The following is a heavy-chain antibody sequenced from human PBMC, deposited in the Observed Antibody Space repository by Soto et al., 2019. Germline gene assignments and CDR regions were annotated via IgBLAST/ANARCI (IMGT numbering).Heavy chain of an antibody. CDR1: GGSFSGYY. CDR2: INHSGST. CDR3: ARSLYIWRFGELSRPFDY. J-gene: IGHJ4*02. D-gene: IGHD3-10*01. Sequence: PSETLSLTCAVYGGSFSGYYWSWIRQPPGKGLEWIGEINHSGSTNYNPSLKSRVTISVDTSKNQFSLKLSSVTAADTAVYYCARSLYIWRFGELSRPFDYWGQGTLVTVSS. V-gene: IGHV4-34*01.